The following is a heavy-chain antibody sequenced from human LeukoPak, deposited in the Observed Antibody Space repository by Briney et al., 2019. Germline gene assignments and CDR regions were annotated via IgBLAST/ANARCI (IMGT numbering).Heavy chain of an antibody. Sequence: SETLSLTCTVSGGSISSYYWSWIRQPAGKGLEWIGRIYTSGSTNYNPSLKSRVAMSVDTSKNQFSLKLSSVTAADTAVYYCARDKDNWNYVRNYYYYYMDVWGKGTRSPSP. D-gene: IGHD1-7*01. V-gene: IGHV4-4*07. CDR2: IYTSGST. J-gene: IGHJ6*03. CDR1: GGSISSYY. CDR3: ARDKDNWNYVRNYYYYYMDV.